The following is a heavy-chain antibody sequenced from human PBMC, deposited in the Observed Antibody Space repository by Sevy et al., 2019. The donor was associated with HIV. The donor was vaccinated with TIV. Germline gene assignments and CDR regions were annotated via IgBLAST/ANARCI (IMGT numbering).Heavy chain of an antibody. CDR1: GFTFSSYA. CDR3: AKEGSLGYCSSTSCYTGLYGMDV. V-gene: IGHV3-23*01. D-gene: IGHD2-2*02. CDR2: ISGSGGST. J-gene: IGHJ6*02. Sequence: GESLKISCAASGFTFSSYAMSWVRQAPGKGLEWVSAISGSGGSTYYADSVKGRFTISRDNSKNTLYLQMNSLRAEDTAVYYCAKEGSLGYCSSTSCYTGLYGMDVWGQGTTVTVSS.